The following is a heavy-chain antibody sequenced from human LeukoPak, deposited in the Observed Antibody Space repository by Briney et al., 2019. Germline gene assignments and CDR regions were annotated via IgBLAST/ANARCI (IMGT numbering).Heavy chain of an antibody. CDR2: INTDGGST. V-gene: IGHV3-74*01. J-gene: IGHJ4*02. D-gene: IGHD2-2*02. CDR1: GASISSYY. Sequence: ETLSLTCTVSGASISSYYWSWVRQAPGKGLVWVSRINTDGGSTTYADSVKGRFTISRDNAKNTLYLQMNSLRAEDTAVYYCGRGFSIVPAGIPDYWGLGTLVTVSS. CDR3: GRGFSIVPAGIPDY.